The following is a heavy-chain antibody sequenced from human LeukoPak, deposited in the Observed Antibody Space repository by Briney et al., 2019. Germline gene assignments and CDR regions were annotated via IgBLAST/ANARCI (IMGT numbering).Heavy chain of an antibody. D-gene: IGHD3-22*01. Sequence: PGGSLRLSCASSGFTFNNYAMTWVRQAPGKGLEWVSSITASGGSTYCADSVKGRFTISRDNSKNTLYLQMNSLRAEDTAVYYCAKGSKLPITMIVGGHFQHWGQGTLVTVSS. J-gene: IGHJ1*01. CDR2: ITASGGST. CDR3: AKGSKLPITMIVGGHFQH. CDR1: GFTFNNYA. V-gene: IGHV3-23*01.